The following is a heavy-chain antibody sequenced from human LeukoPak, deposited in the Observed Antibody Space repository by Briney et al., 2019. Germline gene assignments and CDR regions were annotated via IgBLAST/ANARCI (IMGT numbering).Heavy chain of an antibody. V-gene: IGHV4-34*01. CDR1: GGSFSGYY. CDR2: IDHSGST. J-gene: IGHJ4*02. D-gene: IGHD3-10*01. Sequence: SETLSLTCAVSGGSFSGYYWSWIRQPPGKGLEWIGEIDHSGSTNYNPSLKSRVTISVDTSKNQFSLKLSSVTAADTAGYYCARGLFGYYGSGSYNYWGQGTLVTVSS. CDR3: ARGLFGYYGSGSYNY.